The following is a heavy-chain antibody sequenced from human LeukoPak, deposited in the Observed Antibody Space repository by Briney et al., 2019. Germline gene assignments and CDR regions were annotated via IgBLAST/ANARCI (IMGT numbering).Heavy chain of an antibody. CDR1: GGSISSSSYY. Sequence: PSETLSLTCTVSGGSISSSSYYWGWIRQPPGKGLEWIGSIYHSGSTNYNPSLKSRVTISVDTSKNQFSLKLSSVTAADTAVYHCARGVVIAPQTFDYWGQGTLVTVSS. CDR2: IYHSGST. J-gene: IGHJ4*02. CDR3: ARGVVIAPQTFDY. D-gene: IGHD2-21*01. V-gene: IGHV4-39*07.